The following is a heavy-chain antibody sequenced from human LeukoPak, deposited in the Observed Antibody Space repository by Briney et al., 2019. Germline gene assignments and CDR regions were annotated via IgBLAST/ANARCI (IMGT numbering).Heavy chain of an antibody. D-gene: IGHD1/OR15-1a*01. V-gene: IGHV1-3*01. CDR2: INAGNGNT. Sequence: GPSVKVSCKASGYTFTSYAMHWVRQAPGQRLEWMGWINAGNGNTKYSQKFQGRVTITRDTSASTAYMELSSLRAEDTAVYYCARDRLEHPYDYWGQGTLVTVSS. J-gene: IGHJ4*02. CDR1: GYTFTSYA. CDR3: ARDRLEHPYDY.